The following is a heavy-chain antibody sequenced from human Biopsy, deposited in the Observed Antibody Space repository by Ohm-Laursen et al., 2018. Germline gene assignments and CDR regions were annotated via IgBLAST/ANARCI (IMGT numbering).Heavy chain of an antibody. Sequence: ASVKVSCKASAYSFTKYYINWVRQAPGQGLEWMGIINPTGGTTSYAEKFQGRVTLTRDTSTGTVYLELNSLIYEDTALYYCARDETGSSVFGPYYYGMDVWGQGTTVTVSS. CDR1: AYSFTKYY. CDR3: ARDETGSSVFGPYYYGMDV. J-gene: IGHJ6*02. CDR2: INPTGGTT. V-gene: IGHV1-46*01. D-gene: IGHD3-9*01.